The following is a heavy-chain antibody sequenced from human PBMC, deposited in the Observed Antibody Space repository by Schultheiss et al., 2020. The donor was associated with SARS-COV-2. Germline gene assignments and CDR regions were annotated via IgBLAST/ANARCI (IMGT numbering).Heavy chain of an antibody. D-gene: IGHD6-13*01. J-gene: IGHJ4*02. CDR2: ISGSGGST. V-gene: IGHV3-23*01. Sequence: GGSLRLSCAASGFTFSSYAMSWVRQAPGKGLEWVSAISGSGGSTYYADSVKGRFTISRDNAKNSLYLQMNSLRAEDTAVYYCARDRGSSSWYAHFDYWGQGTLVTVSS. CDR3: ARDRGSSSWYAHFDY. CDR1: GFTFSSYA.